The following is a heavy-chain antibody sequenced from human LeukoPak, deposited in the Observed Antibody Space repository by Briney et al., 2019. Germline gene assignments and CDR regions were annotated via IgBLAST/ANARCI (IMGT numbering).Heavy chain of an antibody. J-gene: IGHJ4*02. CDR3: AKLSSSWYAAFDY. D-gene: IGHD6-13*01. CDR2: ISGSGGST. Sequence: GGSLRLSCAASGFTFSSYAMSWVRQAPGKGLEWVSAISGSGGSTYYADSVKGRFTISRDNSKNTLYLQMNSLRAEDTAVYYCAKLSSSWYAAFDYWGQETLVTVSS. V-gene: IGHV3-23*01. CDR1: GFTFSSYA.